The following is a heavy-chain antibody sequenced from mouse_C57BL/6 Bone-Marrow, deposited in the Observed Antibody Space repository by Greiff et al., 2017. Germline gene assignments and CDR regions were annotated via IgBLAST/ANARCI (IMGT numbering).Heavy chain of an antibody. CDR2: FYPGSGSI. Sequence: VQLQQSGAELVKPGASVKLSCKASGYTFTEYTIHWVKQRSGQGLEWIGWFYPGSGSIKYNEKFKDKATLTAEKSSSTAYMQLSSLTSEDSAVYFCARTLYYYGSSSWFAYWGQGTLVTVSA. CDR1: GYTFTEYT. V-gene: IGHV1-62-2*01. D-gene: IGHD1-1*01. J-gene: IGHJ3*01. CDR3: ARTLYYYGSSSWFAY.